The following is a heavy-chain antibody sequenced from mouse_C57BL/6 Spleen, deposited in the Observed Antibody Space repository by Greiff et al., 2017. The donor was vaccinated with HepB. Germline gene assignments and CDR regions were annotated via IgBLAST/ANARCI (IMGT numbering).Heavy chain of an antibody. CDR3: ARTTVKAWFAY. CDR1: GYAFSSSW. D-gene: IGHD1-1*01. V-gene: IGHV1-82*01. Sequence: QVQLKESGPELVKPGASVKISCKASGYAFSSSWMNWVKQRPGKGLEWIGRIYPGDGDTNYNGKFKGKATLTADKSSSTAYMQLSSLTSEDSAVYFCARTTVKAWFAYWGQGTLVTVSA. J-gene: IGHJ3*01. CDR2: IYPGDGDT.